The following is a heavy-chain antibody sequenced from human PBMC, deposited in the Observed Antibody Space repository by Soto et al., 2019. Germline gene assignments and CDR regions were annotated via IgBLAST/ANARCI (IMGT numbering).Heavy chain of an antibody. V-gene: IGHV4-31*03. CDR1: GGSISSGGYY. D-gene: IGHD3-22*01. J-gene: IGHJ2*01. CDR3: ARATRITMIVVVKHGGWFDL. CDR2: IYYSGST. Sequence: QVQLQESGPGLVKPSQTLSLTCTVSGGSISSGGYYWSWIRQHPGKGLEWIGYIYYSGSTYYNPSLKSRVTISVDTSKNQFSLKLSSVTAADTAVYYCARATRITMIVVVKHGGWFDLWGRSTLVTVSS.